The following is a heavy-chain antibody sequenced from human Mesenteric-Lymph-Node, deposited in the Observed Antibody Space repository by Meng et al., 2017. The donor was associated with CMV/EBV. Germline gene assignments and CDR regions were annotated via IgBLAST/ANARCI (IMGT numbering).Heavy chain of an antibody. V-gene: IGHV3-30*04. CDR2: ISYDGSNK. Sequence: GGSLRLSCAASGFTFSRYAMHWVRQAPGKGLEWVAVISYDGSNKYYADSVKGRFTISRDSSKNTLYLQMNSLSTEDTAVYYCAREPLYYYDSSGYHYFDYWGQGTLVTVSS. CDR3: AREPLYYYDSSGYHYFDY. CDR1: GFTFSRYA. J-gene: IGHJ4*02. D-gene: IGHD3-22*01.